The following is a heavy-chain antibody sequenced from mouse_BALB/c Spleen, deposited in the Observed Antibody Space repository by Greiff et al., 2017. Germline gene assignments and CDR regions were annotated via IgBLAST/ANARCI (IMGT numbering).Heavy chain of an antibody. Sequence: EVQGVESGGDLVKPGGSLKLSCAASGFTFSSYGMSWVRQTPDKRLEWVATISSGGSYTYYPDSVKGRFTISRDNAKNTLYLQMSSLKSEDTAMYYCARRDDSFYAMDYWGQGTSVTVSS. D-gene: IGHD2-4*01. CDR2: ISSGGSYT. J-gene: IGHJ4*01. CDR1: GFTFSSYG. CDR3: ARRDDSFYAMDY. V-gene: IGHV5-6*01.